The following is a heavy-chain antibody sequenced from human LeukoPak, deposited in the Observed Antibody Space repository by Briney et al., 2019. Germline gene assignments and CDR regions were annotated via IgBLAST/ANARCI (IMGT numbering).Heavy chain of an antibody. Sequence: SETLSLTCTISVGSITNYHWGWIRQPPGKGLEWVGYISYSGSTTYHPSLKSRVTISVDLSTNQFSLNLNSVTAADTAVYYCATLVSTRYYFDYWGQGTLVTVSS. J-gene: IGHJ4*02. CDR1: VGSITNYH. D-gene: IGHD5/OR15-5a*01. CDR2: ISYSGST. V-gene: IGHV4-59*03. CDR3: ATLVSTRYYFDY.